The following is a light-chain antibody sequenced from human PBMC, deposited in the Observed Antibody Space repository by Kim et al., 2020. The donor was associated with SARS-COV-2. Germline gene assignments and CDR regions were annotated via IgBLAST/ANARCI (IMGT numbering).Light chain of an antibody. Sequence: SYELTQPPSVSVAPGKTATITCGENNIGSKSVHWYQQNPGQAPVLVIYYDTNRPSGIPERFSGSNSGNTATLTISRVAAGDEADYYCQVWDSSSNHPLFGGGTQLTVL. V-gene: IGLV3-21*04. CDR1: NIGSKS. J-gene: IGLJ3*02. CDR3: QVWDSSSNHPL. CDR2: YDT.